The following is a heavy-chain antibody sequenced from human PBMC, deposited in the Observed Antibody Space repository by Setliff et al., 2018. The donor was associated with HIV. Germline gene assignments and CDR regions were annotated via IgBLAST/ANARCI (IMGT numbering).Heavy chain of an antibody. CDR3: VRGGVRGTEYVYLDF. J-gene: IGHJ4*02. CDR2: IIPLFETP. D-gene: IGHD3-10*01. V-gene: IGHV1-69*06. Sequence: GASVKVSCKSSGGSFSTYAINWVRQAPGQGLEWMGNIIPLFETPDAAPRFRGRVTITADKSTSTAYVELSSLTYDDTAVYYCVRGGVRGTEYVYLDFWGQGTLVTVSS. CDR1: GGSFSTYA.